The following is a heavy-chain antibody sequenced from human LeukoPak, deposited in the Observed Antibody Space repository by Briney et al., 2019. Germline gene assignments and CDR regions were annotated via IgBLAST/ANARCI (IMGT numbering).Heavy chain of an antibody. D-gene: IGHD3-10*01. CDR1: GFTFDDYT. CDR2: ISWDGGST. V-gene: IGHV3-43*01. J-gene: IGHJ4*02. CDR3: AKDLHYGSADY. Sequence: GGSLRLSCAASGFTFDDYTMHWVRQAPGKGLEWVSLISWDGGSTYYADSVKGRFTISRDNAKNALYLQMNSLRAEDTAVYYCAKDLHYGSADYWGQGTLVTVSS.